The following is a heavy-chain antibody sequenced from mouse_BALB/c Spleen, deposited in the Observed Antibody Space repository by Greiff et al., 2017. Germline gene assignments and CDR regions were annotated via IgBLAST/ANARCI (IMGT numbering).Heavy chain of an antibody. V-gene: IGHV2-3*01. J-gene: IGHJ3*01. CDR2: IWGDGST. CDR3: AKDGLGPWFAY. D-gene: IGHD4-1*01. Sequence: VKLMESGAGLVAPSQTLSISCTASGFTLTSYGVSWVRQPPGKGLEWLGVIWGDGSTNYHSALISRLSINKDNTKSQVFLKLNSLQTDDTATYYCAKDGLGPWFAYWGQGTLVTVSA. CDR1: GFTLTSYG.